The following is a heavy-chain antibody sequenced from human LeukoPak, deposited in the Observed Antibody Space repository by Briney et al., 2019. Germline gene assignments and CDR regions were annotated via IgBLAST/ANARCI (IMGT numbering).Heavy chain of an antibody. D-gene: IGHD3-3*01. Sequence: EASETLSLTCTVSGYSISSGYYWGWIRQPPGKGLEWIGEINHSGSTNYNPSLKSRVTISVDTSKNQFSLKLSSVTAADTAVYYCARDYDFWSGYHDYWGQGTLVTVSS. V-gene: IGHV4-38-2*02. J-gene: IGHJ4*02. CDR2: INHSGST. CDR1: GYSISSGYY. CDR3: ARDYDFWSGYHDY.